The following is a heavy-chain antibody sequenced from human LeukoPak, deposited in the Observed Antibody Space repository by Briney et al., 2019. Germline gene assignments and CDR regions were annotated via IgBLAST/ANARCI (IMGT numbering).Heavy chain of an antibody. CDR3: ARDGGFDCTNGVCDKVDY. Sequence: GGSLRLSCAASGFTFSSYSMNWVRQAPGRGLEWVSSISSSSSYIYYIDSVKGRFTISRDNAKNSLYLQMNSLRAEDTAVYYCARDGGFDCTNGVCDKVDYWGQGTLVTVSS. CDR2: ISSSSSYI. V-gene: IGHV3-21*01. J-gene: IGHJ4*02. D-gene: IGHD2-8*01. CDR1: GFTFSSYS.